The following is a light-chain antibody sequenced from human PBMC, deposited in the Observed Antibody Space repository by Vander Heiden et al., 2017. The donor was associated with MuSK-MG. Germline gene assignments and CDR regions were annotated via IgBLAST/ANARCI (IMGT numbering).Light chain of an antibody. J-gene: IGLJ1*01. V-gene: IGLV2-8*01. CDR2: EVI. CDR3: NSYAGGLVV. Sequence: QSALTQPPSASGSPGQSVTISCTGTSSDVGAYNYVSWYQQHPGKAPKLSIYEVIKRPSGVPYRFSGSKSGNTASLTVSGLQAEDEADYYCNSYAGGLVVFGTGTKVTVL. CDR1: SSDVGAYNY.